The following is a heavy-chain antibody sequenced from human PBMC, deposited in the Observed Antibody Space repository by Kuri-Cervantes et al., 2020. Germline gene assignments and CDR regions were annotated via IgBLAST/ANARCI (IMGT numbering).Heavy chain of an antibody. CDR3: ATHPPSGQQQLDMGY. Sequence: ASVKVSCKVSGYTLTELSMHWVRQAPGKGLEWMGGFDPEDGETIYAQKFQGRVTMTEDTSTDTAYMELSSLRSEDTAVYYCATHPPSGQQQLDMGYWGQGTLVTVSS. V-gene: IGHV1-24*01. CDR2: FDPEDGET. CDR1: GYTLTELS. D-gene: IGHD6-13*01. J-gene: IGHJ4*02.